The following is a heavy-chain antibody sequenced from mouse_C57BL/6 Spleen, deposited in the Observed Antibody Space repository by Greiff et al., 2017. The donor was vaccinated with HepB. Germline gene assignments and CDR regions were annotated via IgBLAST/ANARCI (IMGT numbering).Heavy chain of an antibody. CDR2: IDPSDSYT. V-gene: IGHV1-69*01. CDR3: ARKELRGFAN. CDR1: GYTFTSYW. J-gene: IGHJ3*01. D-gene: IGHD3-3*01. Sequence: QVQLQQPGAELVMPGASVKLSCKASGYTFTSYWMHWVKQRPGQGLEWIGAIDPSDSYTNYNQKFKGKSTLTVDKSSSTGYMPLSSLTSEDSAVYYCARKELRGFANGGQGTLVTVSA.